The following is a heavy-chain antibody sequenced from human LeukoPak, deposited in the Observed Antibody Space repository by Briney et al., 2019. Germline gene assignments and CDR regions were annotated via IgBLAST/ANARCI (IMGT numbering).Heavy chain of an antibody. D-gene: IGHD3-10*01. CDR1: GRSLSSSNW. CDR2: IYHSGST. J-gene: IGHJ5*02. Sequence: SETLSLTCAAAGRSLSSSNWWSWVRQSPGKGLEWIGEIYHSGSTNYNPSLKNRVTITVDQSKNQFSLKPSSVTAANTAVYYCARAWYEKVLLLFGGNWSDPWGAGTLVTPSS. V-gene: IGHV4-4*02. CDR3: ARAWYEKVLLLFGGNWSDP.